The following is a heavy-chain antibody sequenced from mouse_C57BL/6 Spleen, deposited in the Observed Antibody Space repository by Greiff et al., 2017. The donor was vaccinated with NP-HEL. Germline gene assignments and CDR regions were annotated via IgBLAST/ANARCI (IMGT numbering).Heavy chain of an antibody. D-gene: IGHD1-1*01. Sequence: VQLQQSGPELVKPGASVKISCKASGYAFSSSWMNWVKQRPGKGLEWIGRIYPGDGDTNYNGKFQGKATLTADKSSSTAYMLLSSLTSEDSAVYFCARVATVVSYYAMDYWGQGTSVTVSS. V-gene: IGHV1-82*01. CDR1: GYAFSSSW. CDR2: IYPGDGDT. J-gene: IGHJ4*01. CDR3: ARVATVVSYYAMDY.